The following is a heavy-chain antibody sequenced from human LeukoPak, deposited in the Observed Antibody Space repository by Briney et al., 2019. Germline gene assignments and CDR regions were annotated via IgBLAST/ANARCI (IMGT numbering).Heavy chain of an antibody. CDR3: ARGTIAAAGYYYFDY. CDR1: GFTFSSYW. V-gene: IGHV3-7*04. CDR2: IKQDGSEK. J-gene: IGHJ4*02. D-gene: IGHD6-13*01. Sequence: PGGSLRLSCAASGFTFSSYWMSWVRQAPGKGLEWVANIKQDGSEKYYVDSVKGRFTISRDNAKNSLYLQMNSLRAEDTAVDYCARGTIAAAGYYYFDYWGQGNQVTVSS.